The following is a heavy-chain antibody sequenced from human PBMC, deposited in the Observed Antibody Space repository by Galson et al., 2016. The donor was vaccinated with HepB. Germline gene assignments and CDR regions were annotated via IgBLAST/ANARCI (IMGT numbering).Heavy chain of an antibody. J-gene: IGHJ3*02. CDR3: MKDHRTDISDI. CDR1: GFAFSNYA. D-gene: IGHD2-15*01. CDR2: ISNDGITI. V-gene: IGHV3-64D*06. Sequence: SLRLSCAASGFAFSNYAMHWVRQAPGKGLEYVSRISNDGITIYYANSVKGRFTVSRDNSRNTHYLQMSSLRPEDTALYYCMKDHRTDISDIWGQGTMVNVSS.